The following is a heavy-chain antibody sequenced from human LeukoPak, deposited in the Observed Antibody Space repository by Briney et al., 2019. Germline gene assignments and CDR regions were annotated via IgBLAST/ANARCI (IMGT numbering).Heavy chain of an antibody. V-gene: IGHV3-23*01. J-gene: IGHJ6*02. CDR1: GFTFSNYA. CDR3: AKRSPRDYYYNMDV. Sequence: PGGSLRLSCAASGFTFSNYAMSWVRQGPRKGLEWVSAILESGGSTYYADSVKGRFTISRDNSKNTLYLQMNSLRAEDTAVYYCAKRSPRDYYYNMDVCGQGTTVTVS. CDR2: ILESGGST.